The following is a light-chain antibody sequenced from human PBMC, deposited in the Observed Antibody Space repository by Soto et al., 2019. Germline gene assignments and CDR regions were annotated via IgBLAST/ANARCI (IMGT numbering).Light chain of an antibody. CDR1: SSDVGGYNY. CDR3: SSYTSSSTLVV. CDR2: DVS. J-gene: IGLJ2*01. Sequence: QSALTQPASVSGSLGQSITISCTGTSSDVGGYNYVSWYQQHPGKAPKLMIYDVSNRPSGVSNRFSGSKSGNTASLTISGLQAEDEADYYCSSYTSSSTLVVFGGGTKVTVL. V-gene: IGLV2-14*01.